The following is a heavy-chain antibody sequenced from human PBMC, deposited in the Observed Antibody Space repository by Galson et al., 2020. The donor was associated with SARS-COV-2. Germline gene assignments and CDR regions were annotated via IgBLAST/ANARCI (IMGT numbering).Heavy chain of an antibody. CDR3: AHVLYFESSGYWGFDY. V-gene: IGHV2-5*02. CDR1: GFSLRSSGAG. CDR2: TYRDDDE. Sequence: SGPTLEKPTQTLTLTCTFSGFSLRSSGAGAGWIRQPPAKALDWPPPTYRDDDEHYSPSLKSRLTITKATSKNQVVLTMTNMDPVDTGTYFCAHVLYFESSGYWGFDYWGQGTRVIVSS. D-gene: IGHD3-22*01. J-gene: IGHJ4*02.